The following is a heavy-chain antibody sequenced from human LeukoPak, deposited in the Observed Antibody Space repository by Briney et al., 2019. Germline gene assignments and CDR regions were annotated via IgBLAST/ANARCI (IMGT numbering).Heavy chain of an antibody. J-gene: IGHJ6*02. CDR1: GFTFSSYS. D-gene: IGHD6-13*01. CDR2: ISSSSSYI. Sequence: GGSLRLSCAASGFTFSSYSMNWVRQAPGKGLEWVSSISSSSSYIYYADSVKGRFTISRDNAKNSLYLQMNSLRAEDTAVYYCARDRQQLETADVWGQGTTVTVSS. CDR3: ARDRQQLETADV. V-gene: IGHV3-21*01.